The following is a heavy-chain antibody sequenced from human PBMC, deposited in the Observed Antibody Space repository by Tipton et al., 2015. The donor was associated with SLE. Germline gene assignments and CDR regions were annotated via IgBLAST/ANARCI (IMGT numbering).Heavy chain of an antibody. Sequence: TLSLTCTVSGGSISGFYWSWIRQPDGKGLEWIGRIYSSGRPNYNPSLKSRVTISVDTSKNQFSLKLSSVTAADTAVYYCASDRPSDYWGQGTLVTVSS. CDR1: GGSISGFY. CDR3: ASDRPSDY. CDR2: IYSSGRP. V-gene: IGHV4-4*07. J-gene: IGHJ4*02.